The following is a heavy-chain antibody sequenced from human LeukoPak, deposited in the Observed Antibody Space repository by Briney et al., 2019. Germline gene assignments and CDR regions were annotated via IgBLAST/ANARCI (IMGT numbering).Heavy chain of an antibody. J-gene: IGHJ3*02. Sequence: GASVKVSCKASGYTFTSYDIIWVRQAPGQGLEWMGIINPSGGSTSYAQKFQGRVTMTRDTSTSTVYMELSSLRSEDTAVYYCARKGVGATWDLAFDIWGQGTMVTVSS. V-gene: IGHV1-46*01. D-gene: IGHD1-26*01. CDR1: GYTFTSYD. CDR3: ARKGVGATWDLAFDI. CDR2: INPSGGST.